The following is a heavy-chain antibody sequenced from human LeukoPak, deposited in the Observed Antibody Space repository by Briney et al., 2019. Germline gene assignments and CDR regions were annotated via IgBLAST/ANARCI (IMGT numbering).Heavy chain of an antibody. CDR1: GFTFSSYW. CDR2: FSSDGSIT. CDR3: TFGYVVMGAFDI. J-gene: IGHJ3*02. D-gene: IGHD3-16*01. V-gene: IGHV3-74*01. Sequence: GGSLRLSCAASGFTFSSYWMPWVRKTPGKGLGGVSRFSSDGSITTYADSVKGRFTISRDNAKNTLYLQMNSLRAEDTAVYYCTFGYVVMGAFDIWGQGTMVTVSS.